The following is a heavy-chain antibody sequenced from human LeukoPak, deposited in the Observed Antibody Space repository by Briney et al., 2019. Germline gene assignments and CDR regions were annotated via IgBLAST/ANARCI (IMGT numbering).Heavy chain of an antibody. D-gene: IGHD3-10*01. J-gene: IGHJ4*02. CDR3: ARGRLWFGRWYFDY. CDR1: GYTFTSYG. V-gene: IGHV1-18*01. Sequence: PEASVKVSCKASGYTFTSYGISWVRQAPGQGLEWMGWISAYNGNTNYAQKLQGRVTMTTDTSTSTAYMELSSLRSEDTAVYYCARGRLWFGRWYFDYWGQGTLVTVSS. CDR2: ISAYNGNT.